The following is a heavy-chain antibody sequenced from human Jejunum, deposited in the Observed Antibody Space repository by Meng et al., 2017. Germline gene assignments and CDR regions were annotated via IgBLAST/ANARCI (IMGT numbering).Heavy chain of an antibody. V-gene: IGHV3-48*03. CDR2: ISSSDSTV. CDR1: GFTFSSYE. D-gene: IGHD2-21*01. J-gene: IGHJ4*02. CDR3: AKDLPLSCGGECNRDY. Sequence: GESLKISCTTSGFTFSSYEMNWVRQAPGKGLEWISYISSSDSTVYYADSVKGRFTISRDNSKNSLYLQMNSLRAEDTAVYYCAKDLPLSCGGECNRDYWGQGNLVT.